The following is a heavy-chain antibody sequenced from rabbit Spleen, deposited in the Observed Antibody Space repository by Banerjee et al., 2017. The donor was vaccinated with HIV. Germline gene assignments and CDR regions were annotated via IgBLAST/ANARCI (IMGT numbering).Heavy chain of an antibody. Sequence: QQQLEESGGGLVKPGGTLTLTCTASGFSFNVNHYMCWVRQAPGKGLEWIACIEGGSSAFSYFATWAKGRFTISKASSTTVTLQMTSLTAADTATYFCARYYIYPAGLWGPGTLVTVS. CDR1: GFSFNVNHY. J-gene: IGHJ4*01. D-gene: IGHD6-1*01. CDR3: ARYYIYPAGL. V-gene: IGHV1S45*01. CDR2: IEGGSSAFS.